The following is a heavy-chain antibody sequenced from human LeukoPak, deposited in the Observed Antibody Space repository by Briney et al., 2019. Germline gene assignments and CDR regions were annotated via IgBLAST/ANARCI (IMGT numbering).Heavy chain of an antibody. CDR2: IYHSGST. D-gene: IGHD2/OR15-2a*01. J-gene: IGHJ4*02. CDR3: TRENRPFCPFAH. CDR1: GGSISSSSYY. V-gene: IGHV4-39*07. Sequence: PSETLSLTCTVSGGSISSSSYYWGWIRQPPGKGLEWIGNIYHSGSTYYNPSLKSRVTISVDTSKNQFSLRLSSVTAADTAVYYCTRENRPFCPFAHWGQGVLVTVSS.